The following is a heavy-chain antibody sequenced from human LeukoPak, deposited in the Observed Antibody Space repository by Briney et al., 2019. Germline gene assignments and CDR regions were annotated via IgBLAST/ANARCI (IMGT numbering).Heavy chain of an antibody. D-gene: IGHD3-22*01. V-gene: IGHV1-69*13. Sequence: ASVKVSCKASGGTFSSYAISWVRQAPGQGLEWMGGIIPIFGTANYAQKFQGRVTITADESTSTAYMELSSLRSEDTAVYYCAVVVTSWDYYYYMDVWGKGTTVTISS. CDR1: GGTFSSYA. J-gene: IGHJ6*03. CDR2: IIPIFGTA. CDR3: AVVVTSWDYYYYMDV.